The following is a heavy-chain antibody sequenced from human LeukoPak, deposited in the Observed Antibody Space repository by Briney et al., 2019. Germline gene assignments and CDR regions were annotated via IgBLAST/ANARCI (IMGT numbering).Heavy chain of an antibody. J-gene: IGHJ5*02. CDR2: INAGNGNT. V-gene: IGHV1-3*01. D-gene: IGHD3-9*01. Sequence: VASVKVSCKASGYTFTSYVMHWVRQAPGQRLEWMGWINAGNGNTKFSQKFQGRVTITRDTSASTAYMELSSLRSEDTAVYYCARGTGYYTDWYFFDPWGQGTLVTVSS. CDR1: GYTFTSYV. CDR3: ARGTGYYTDWYFFDP.